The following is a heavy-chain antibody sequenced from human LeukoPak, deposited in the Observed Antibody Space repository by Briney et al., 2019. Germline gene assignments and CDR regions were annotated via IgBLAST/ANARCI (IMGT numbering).Heavy chain of an antibody. J-gene: IGHJ4*02. CDR2: IYYSGST. D-gene: IGHD1-14*01. CDR3: ARAPRNRIYYFDY. V-gene: IGHV4-59*01. CDR1: GGSISSYY. Sequence: SETLSLTCTVSGGSISSYYWSWIRQPPGKGLEWIGYIYYSGSTNYNPSLKSRVTISVVTSKNQFSLKLSSVTAADTAVYYCARAPRNRIYYFDYWGQGTLVTVSS.